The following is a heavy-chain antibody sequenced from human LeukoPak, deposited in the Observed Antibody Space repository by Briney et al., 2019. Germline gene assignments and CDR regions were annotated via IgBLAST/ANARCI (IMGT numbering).Heavy chain of an antibody. CDR1: GGSISSYY. CDR3: ARDESQWLASPFDY. V-gene: IGHV3-21*01. D-gene: IGHD6-19*01. Sequence: SSETLSLTCTVSGGSISSYYWSWIRQPPGKGLEWVSSISSSSSYIYYADSVRGRFTISRDNAKNSLYLQMNSLRAEDTAVYYCARDESQWLASPFDYWGQGTLVTVSS. J-gene: IGHJ4*02. CDR2: ISSSSSYI.